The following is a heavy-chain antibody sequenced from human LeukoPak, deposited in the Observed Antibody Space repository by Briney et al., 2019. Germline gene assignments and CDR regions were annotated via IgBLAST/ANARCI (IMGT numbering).Heavy chain of an antibody. CDR3: ARSRLPYSSGWYYFDY. J-gene: IGHJ4*02. CDR2: IYSGGST. Sequence: GGSLGLSCAASGFTVSSNYMSWVRQAPGKGLEWVSVIYSGGSTYYADSVKGRFTISRDNSKNTLYLQMNSLRAEDTAVYYCARSRLPYSSGWYYFDYWGQGTLVTVSS. CDR1: GFTVSSNY. D-gene: IGHD6-19*01. V-gene: IGHV3-53*01.